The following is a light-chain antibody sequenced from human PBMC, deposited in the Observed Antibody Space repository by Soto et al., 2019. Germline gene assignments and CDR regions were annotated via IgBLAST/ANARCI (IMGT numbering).Light chain of an antibody. J-gene: IGKJ4*01. CDR3: QQRDNWPLS. V-gene: IGKV3-11*01. CDR1: QSVNN. Sequence: EIVLTQSPATLSLSPGEGVTLSCRASQSVNNLAWYQQKPCQAPRLLIYDASNRATGIPARFSGSGSGTDFTLTITYLEPEDFAVYYCQQRDNWPLSFGGGTKVEIK. CDR2: DAS.